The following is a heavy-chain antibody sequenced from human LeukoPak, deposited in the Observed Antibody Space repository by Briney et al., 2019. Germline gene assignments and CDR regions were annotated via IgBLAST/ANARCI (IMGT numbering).Heavy chain of an antibody. Sequence: SETLSLTCTVSGGSISSYYWSWIRQPPGKGLEWIGYIYYSGSTNYNPSLKSRVTISVDTSKNQFSLKLSSVTAAGTAVYYCARDHHTMVRGVMTQTVDYWGQGTLVTVSS. V-gene: IGHV4-59*01. J-gene: IGHJ4*02. CDR3: ARDHHTMVRGVMTQTVDY. D-gene: IGHD3-10*01. CDR1: GGSISSYY. CDR2: IYYSGST.